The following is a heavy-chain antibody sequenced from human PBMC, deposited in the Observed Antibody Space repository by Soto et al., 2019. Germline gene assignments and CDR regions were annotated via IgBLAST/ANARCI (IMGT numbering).Heavy chain of an antibody. J-gene: IGHJ4*02. D-gene: IGHD1-1*01. Sequence: EVQLVESGGGLVQPGGSLRLSCAASGFTFSSYWMNWVRQAPGKGLEWVANIKQDGSAEYYVDSVKGRFTISRDNAKNTLYLQMNSLRDEDTAVYYCVRESSGNNNWHLSSVWGQGTLVTVSS. CDR3: VRESSGNNNWHLSSV. CDR1: GFTFSSYW. CDR2: IKQDGSAE. V-gene: IGHV3-7*01.